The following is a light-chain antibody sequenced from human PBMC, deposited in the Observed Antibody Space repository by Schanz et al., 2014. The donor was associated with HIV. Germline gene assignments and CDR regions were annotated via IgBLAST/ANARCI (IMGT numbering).Light chain of an antibody. CDR1: SADVGAYNF. J-gene: IGLJ2*01. CDR3: CSYAGSSTVV. CDR2: DVS. Sequence: QSALTQPASVSGSPGQSITISCTGTSADVGAYNFVSWYQQHPGKAPKVIIYDVSVRPSGVSNRFSGSKSGNTASLTISGLQAEDEADYYCCSYAGSSTVVFGGGTKLTVL. V-gene: IGLV2-14*03.